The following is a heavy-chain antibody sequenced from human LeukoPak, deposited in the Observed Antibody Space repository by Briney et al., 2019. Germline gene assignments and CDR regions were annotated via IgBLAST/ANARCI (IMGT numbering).Heavy chain of an antibody. J-gene: IGHJ4*02. Sequence: GGSLRLSCAASGFTFSSYAMSWVRQAPGKGLEWVSAISGSDGSTYYADSVKGRFTISRDNSKNTLYLQMNSLRAEDTAAYYCAKDRVVTPYYFDYWGQGTLVTVSS. CDR3: AKDRVVTPYYFDY. CDR1: GFTFSSYA. V-gene: IGHV3-23*01. D-gene: IGHD3-3*01. CDR2: ISGSDGST.